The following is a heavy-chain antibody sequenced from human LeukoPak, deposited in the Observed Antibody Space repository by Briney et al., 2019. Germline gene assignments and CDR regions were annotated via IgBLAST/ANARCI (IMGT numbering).Heavy chain of an antibody. D-gene: IGHD2-8*02. CDR3: ARHQNRDWWTSVGMDV. CDR2: IYYSGST. Sequence: PSETLSLTCTVSGGSISSYYWSWIRQPPGKGLEWIGYIYYSGSTNYNPSLKSRVTISVDTSKNQFSLKLSSVTAADTAVYYCARHQNRDWWTSVGMDVWGQGTTVTVSS. J-gene: IGHJ6*02. V-gene: IGHV4-59*08. CDR1: GGSISSYY.